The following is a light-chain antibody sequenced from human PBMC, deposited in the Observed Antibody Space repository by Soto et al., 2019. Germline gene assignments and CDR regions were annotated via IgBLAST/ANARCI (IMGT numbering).Light chain of an antibody. Sequence: EIVLTQFPGTLSFSPGERGTLSCRASQTVSSNFLAWYQQKPGQAPRLLIFDASTRATGIPDRFTGSGSGTDFTLTISRLEPEDFAVYYCQFYGDPSKTFGQGTKVEIK. CDR1: QTVSSNF. CDR2: DAS. J-gene: IGKJ1*01. V-gene: IGKV3-20*01. CDR3: QFYGDPSKT.